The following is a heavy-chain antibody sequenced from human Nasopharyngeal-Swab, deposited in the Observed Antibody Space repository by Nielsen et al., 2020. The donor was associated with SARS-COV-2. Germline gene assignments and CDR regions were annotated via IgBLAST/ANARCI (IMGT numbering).Heavy chain of an antibody. CDR2: INPSGGGT. J-gene: IGHJ6*02. CDR1: GYTFTSHY. Sequence: ASVKVSCKASGYTFTSHYMHWVRQAPGQGLEWMGIINPSGGGTTYAQKFQGRVTMTRDTSMSTVYMELSSLRSEDTAVYYCARSYYDFWSGYLEYYYGMDVWGQGTTVTVSS. D-gene: IGHD3-3*01. CDR3: ARSYYDFWSGYLEYYYGMDV. V-gene: IGHV1-46*01.